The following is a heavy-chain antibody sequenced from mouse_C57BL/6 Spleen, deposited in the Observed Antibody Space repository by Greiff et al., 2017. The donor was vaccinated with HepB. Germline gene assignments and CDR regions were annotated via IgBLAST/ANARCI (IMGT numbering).Heavy chain of an antibody. CDR2: ISYSGST. Sequence: DVQLQESGPGMVKPSQSLSLTCTVTGYSITSGYDWHWIRHFPGNKLEWMGYISYSGSTNYNPSLKSRISITHDTSKNHFFLKLNSVTTEDTATYYCARSPIYYDYDGAMDYWGQGTSVTVSS. CDR3: ARSPIYYDYDGAMDY. D-gene: IGHD2-4*01. V-gene: IGHV3-1*01. J-gene: IGHJ4*01. CDR1: GYSITSGYD.